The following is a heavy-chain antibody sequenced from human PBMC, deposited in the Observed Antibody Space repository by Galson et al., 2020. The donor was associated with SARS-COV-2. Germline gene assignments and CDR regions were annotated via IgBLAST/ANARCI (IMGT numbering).Heavy chain of an antibody. CDR3: VKGWKQLVSGPYGY. CDR1: GFTFSSYA. CDR2: ISSNGGST. V-gene: IGHV3-64D*08. Sequence: GESLKISCSASGFTFSSYAMHWVRQAPGKGLEYVSAISSNGGSTYYADSVKGRFTISRDNSKNTLYLQMSSLRAEDTAVYYCVKGWKQLVSGPYGYWGQGTLVTVSS. J-gene: IGHJ4*02. D-gene: IGHD6-13*01.